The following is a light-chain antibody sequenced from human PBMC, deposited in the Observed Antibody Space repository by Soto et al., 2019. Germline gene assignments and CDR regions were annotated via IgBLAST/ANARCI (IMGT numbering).Light chain of an antibody. CDR2: DAS. J-gene: IGKJ4*01. Sequence: DIVLTQSPGTLSLSPGERATLSCGASQSINSRSLAWYQQKPGQAPRLLIYDASSRATGIPDRFSASGSGTDFTLTISSLEPEDFAVYYCQQYVASPYTFGGATKVDIK. CDR3: QQYVASPYT. V-gene: IGKV3-20*01. CDR1: QSINSRS.